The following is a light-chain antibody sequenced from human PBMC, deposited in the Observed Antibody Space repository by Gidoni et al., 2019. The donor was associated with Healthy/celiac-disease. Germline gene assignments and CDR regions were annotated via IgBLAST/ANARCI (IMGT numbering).Light chain of an antibody. Sequence: SYVLTQPPSVSVAPGKTARITCGGNNIGSKSVHWYQQKPGQAPVLVIYYDSDRPSGIPERFSGSNSGNTATLTISRVEAGDEADSYCQVWDSSSDHLVFGGGTKLPVL. J-gene: IGLJ2*01. V-gene: IGLV3-21*04. CDR2: YDS. CDR1: NIGSKS. CDR3: QVWDSSSDHLV.